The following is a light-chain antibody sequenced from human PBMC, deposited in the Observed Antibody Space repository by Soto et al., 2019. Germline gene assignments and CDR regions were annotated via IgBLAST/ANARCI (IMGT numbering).Light chain of an antibody. Sequence: DIQMTQSPSTLSASVGDRVTISCRASQTIASWLAWYQQKPGKAPKILIYGGSTVESGVPSRFSGSGSGTEFPLTITNLQPRDFATYYCLLYHSFSGMFGQGTRLE. V-gene: IGKV1-5*01. J-gene: IGKJ5*01. CDR2: GGS. CDR3: LLYHSFSGM. CDR1: QTIASW.